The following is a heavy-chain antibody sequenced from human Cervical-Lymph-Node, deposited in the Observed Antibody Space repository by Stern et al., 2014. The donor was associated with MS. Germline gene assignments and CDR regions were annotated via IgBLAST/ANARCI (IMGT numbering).Heavy chain of an antibody. V-gene: IGHV1-24*01. CDR1: GYILTKLA. D-gene: IGHD6-13*01. CDR3: ATDHPTVGIYDALAM. Sequence: VQLVESGAEVKKLGASVKVSCKVSGYILTKLAMHWVRQAPGKGLEWMGGFDPDEGETIYAQKFQGRVTMTEDTSTDTAYMELRSLRSEDTAVYFCATDHPTVGIYDALAMWGQGTRVTVSS. CDR2: FDPDEGET. J-gene: IGHJ3*02.